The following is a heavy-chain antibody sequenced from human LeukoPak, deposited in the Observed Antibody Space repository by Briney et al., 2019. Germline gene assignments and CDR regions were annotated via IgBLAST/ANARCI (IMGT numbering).Heavy chain of an antibody. CDR3: ARDQGLATVGHGSFEL. Sequence: SESLSLTRAVSGGAISSYYRGCGPQSPGKGLGWGGDFYSTGSTRYNPSLKSGLTISGETYKNQFSLKISSVTAADTAVYYCARDQGLATVGHGSFELWGGGNLVTVSS. D-gene: IGHD3/OR15-3a*01. CDR2: FYSTGST. J-gene: IGHJ2*01. CDR1: GGAISSYY. V-gene: IGHV4-59*01.